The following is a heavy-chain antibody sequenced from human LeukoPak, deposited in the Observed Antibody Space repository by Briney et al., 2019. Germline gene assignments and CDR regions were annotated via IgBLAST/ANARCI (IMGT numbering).Heavy chain of an antibody. Sequence: PSETLSLTCTVSGASISGHYLTWIRQPPGKGLEWIGYISYIGSTNYNPSLKSRVTISVDTSRNQFSLKLSSVTAADTAVYYCAGDRISMNALDMWGQGTMVTVSS. V-gene: IGHV4-59*11. D-gene: IGHD2-8*01. CDR2: ISYIGST. CDR3: AGDRISMNALDM. CDR1: GASISGHY. J-gene: IGHJ3*02.